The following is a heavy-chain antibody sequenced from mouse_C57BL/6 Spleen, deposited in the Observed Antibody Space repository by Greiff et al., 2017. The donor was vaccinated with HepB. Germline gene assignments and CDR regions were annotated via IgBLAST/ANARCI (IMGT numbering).Heavy chain of an antibody. D-gene: IGHD2-4*01. CDR3: TRWGYDYDGYYFDY. Sequence: QVQLKESGAELVRPGASVTLSCKASGYTFTDYEMHWVKQTPVHGLEWIGAIDPETGGTAYNQKFKGKAILTADKSSSTAYMELRSLTSEDSAVYYCTRWGYDYDGYYFDYWGQGTTLTVSS. J-gene: IGHJ2*01. V-gene: IGHV1-15*01. CDR1: GYTFTDYE. CDR2: IDPETGGT.